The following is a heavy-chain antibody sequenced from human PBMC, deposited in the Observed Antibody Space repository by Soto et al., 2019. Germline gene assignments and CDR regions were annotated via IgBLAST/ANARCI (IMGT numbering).Heavy chain of an antibody. CDR2: MNPNSGGT. CDR3: ARGGRYPDPLLPGF. Sequence: QVQLVQSGAEVKKPGASVKVSCKASGYTFTGYYMHWVRQAPGQGLEWVGWMNPNSGGTNCAQKFQGWVSMTRDTSISIAYMELSRLSSDATAVYYCARGGRYPDPLLPGFWGQGTLVTVSS. D-gene: IGHD3-16*02. J-gene: IGHJ4*02. CDR1: GYTFTGYY. V-gene: IGHV1-2*04.